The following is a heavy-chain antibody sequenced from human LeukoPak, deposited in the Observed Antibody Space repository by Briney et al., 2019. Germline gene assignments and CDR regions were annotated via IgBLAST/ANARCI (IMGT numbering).Heavy chain of an antibody. CDR3: ARRYSSGWSIDC. D-gene: IGHD6-19*01. J-gene: IGHJ4*02. CDR2: IKEDGTVK. CDR1: GFTFSSYW. V-gene: IGHV3-7*05. Sequence: AGGPLRLSCTASGFTFSSYWMTWVRQAPGKGLEFVANIKEDGTVKYYVDSVKGRFSISRDNAKNSLYLQMNSLRAEDTAVYYCARRYSSGWSIDCWGQGTLVTVSS.